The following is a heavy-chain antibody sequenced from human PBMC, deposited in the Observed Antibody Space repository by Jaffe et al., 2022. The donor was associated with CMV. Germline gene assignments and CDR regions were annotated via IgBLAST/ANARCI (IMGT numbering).Heavy chain of an antibody. CDR3: ARERTGDGAFDI. CDR2: IKEDGSTT. D-gene: IGHD4-17*01. CDR1: GFSFSNYW. J-gene: IGHJ3*02. V-gene: IGHV3-7*03. Sequence: EVQVVESGGGLVQPGGSLRLSCAVSGFSFSNYWMRWARQAPGKGLEWVANIKEDGSTTQYADSVRGRFTISRDNAKNSLFLQMNNLRAEDTAVYSCARERTGDGAFDIWGLGTMVTVSS.